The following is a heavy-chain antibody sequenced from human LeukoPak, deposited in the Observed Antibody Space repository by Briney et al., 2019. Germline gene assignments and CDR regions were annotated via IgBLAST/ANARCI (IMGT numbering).Heavy chain of an antibody. CDR3: ARAIYDSSGFGDY. V-gene: IGHV3-23*01. Sequence: PGGSLRLSCAGFGFTFSRYAMSWVRQAPGKGLEWVSAISGDASDTYYADSVKGRFTISRDNSKSTLYLQMNSLRDEDTAVYYCARAIYDSSGFGDYWGQGTLVTVSS. D-gene: IGHD3-22*01. J-gene: IGHJ4*02. CDR2: ISGDASDT. CDR1: GFTFSRYA.